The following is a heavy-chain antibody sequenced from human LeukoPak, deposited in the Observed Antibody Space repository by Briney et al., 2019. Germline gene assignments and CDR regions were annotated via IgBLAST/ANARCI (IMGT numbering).Heavy chain of an antibody. D-gene: IGHD1-14*01. CDR3: ARETPGSRVFDS. V-gene: IGHV3-66*01. Sequence: GGSLRLSCAASGFPLTRNHMNWVRQVPGKGLEWVSIIYSSDATYYADSVKGRFTVSRDKAKNTLYPQMNSLRADDTAVYYCARETPGSRVFDSWGQGTLVTVSS. CDR2: IYSSDAT. CDR1: GFPLTRNH. J-gene: IGHJ4*02.